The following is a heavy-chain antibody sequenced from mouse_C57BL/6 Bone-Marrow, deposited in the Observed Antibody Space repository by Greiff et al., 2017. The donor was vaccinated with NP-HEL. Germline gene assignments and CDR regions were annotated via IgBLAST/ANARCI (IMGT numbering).Heavy chain of an antibody. Sequence: VPLQQSGAALAKPGASVKLSCKASGYTFTSYWMHWVKQRPGQGLEWIGYINPSSGYTKYNQKFKDKATLTADKSSSTAYMQLSSLTYEDAAVYYWARRFTTVVATDYAMDYWGQGTSVTVSS. J-gene: IGHJ4*01. CDR2: INPSSGYT. V-gene: IGHV1-7*01. D-gene: IGHD1-1*01. CDR3: ARRFTTVVATDYAMDY. CDR1: GYTFTSYW.